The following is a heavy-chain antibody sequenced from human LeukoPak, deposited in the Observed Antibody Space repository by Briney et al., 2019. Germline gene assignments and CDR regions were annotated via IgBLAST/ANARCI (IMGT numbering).Heavy chain of an antibody. CDR3: ARDFGLAATEAGY. D-gene: IGHD1-1*01. CDR1: GYIFANYG. CDR2: IIVYSDVS. J-gene: IGHJ4*02. Sequence: ASVKVSCKASGYIFANYGITWVRQAPGRGLEWMGWIIVYSDVSNYAQNFQGRLTMTTDTSTTTAYMELRSLRSDDTAVYFCARDFGLAATEAGYWGQGTLVTVSS. V-gene: IGHV1-18*01.